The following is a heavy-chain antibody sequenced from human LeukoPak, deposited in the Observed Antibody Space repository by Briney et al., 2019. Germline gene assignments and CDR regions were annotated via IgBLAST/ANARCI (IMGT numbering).Heavy chain of an antibody. CDR3: ATDDYDGLDY. V-gene: IGHV3-21*01. CDR1: GFTFSNAW. D-gene: IGHD4-23*01. Sequence: GGSLRLSCAASGFTFSNAWMSWVRQAPGKGLEWVSSISSSSLYIYYADSVKGRFTISRDNAKNSLYLQLNSLRAEDTAVYYCATDDYDGLDYWGQGTLVTVSS. CDR2: ISSSSLYI. J-gene: IGHJ4*02.